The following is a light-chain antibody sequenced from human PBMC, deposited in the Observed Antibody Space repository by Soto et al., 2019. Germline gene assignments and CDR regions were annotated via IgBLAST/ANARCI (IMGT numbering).Light chain of an antibody. V-gene: IGKV3-20*01. CDR1: QSISSTY. CDR3: QQYGSSLFT. CDR2: GAS. J-gene: IGKJ3*01. Sequence: EIVLTQSPGTLSLSPGERATLSCRASQSISSTYLAWYQQKPGQAPRLLIYGASSRATGIPDRFSGSGSGTDFTLTISILEPEDFAVYYCQQYGSSLFTFGPGTKVAIK.